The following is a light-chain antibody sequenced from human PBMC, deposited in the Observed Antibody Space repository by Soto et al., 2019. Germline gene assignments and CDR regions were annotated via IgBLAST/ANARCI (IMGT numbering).Light chain of an antibody. CDR3: QSYDGSLSGSL. CDR1: SSNVGSYKL. V-gene: IGLV2-23*02. CDR2: EVN. Sequence: QSALTQPASVSGSPGQSITISCTGTSSNVGSYKLVSWYQQHPGKAPKLMIFEVNKRPSGVSNRFSGSKSGNTASLTISGLKVEDEADYYCQSYDGSLSGSLFGGGTKLTVL. J-gene: IGLJ2*01.